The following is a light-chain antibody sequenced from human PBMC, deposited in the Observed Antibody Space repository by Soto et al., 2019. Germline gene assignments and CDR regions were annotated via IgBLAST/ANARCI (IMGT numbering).Light chain of an antibody. CDR3: SSYAGSNTDVV. V-gene: IGLV2-8*01. J-gene: IGLJ2*01. Sequence: QSALIQPPSASGSPGQSVTISCTGTRSDVGGYGYVSWYQQYPGKAPKLMIYEVTKRPSGVPDRFSGSKSGNTASLNVSGLQTEDEADYYCSSYAGSNTDVVFGGGTKLTVL. CDR2: EVT. CDR1: RSDVGGYGY.